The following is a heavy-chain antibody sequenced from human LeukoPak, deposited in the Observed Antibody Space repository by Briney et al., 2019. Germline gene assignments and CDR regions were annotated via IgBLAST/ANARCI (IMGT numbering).Heavy chain of an antibody. D-gene: IGHD3-22*01. CDR2: IKEDGSEK. Sequence: GGSLRLSCAASGFTFSNYWMSWVRQAPGEGPEWMANIKEDGSEKYYMDSVKGRFTISRDNAKNSLYLEMNSLRAEDTAVYYCARDPVNSGYYYAHWGQGTLVTVSS. J-gene: IGHJ4*02. CDR1: GFTFSNYW. CDR3: ARDPVNSGYYYAH. V-gene: IGHV3-7*01.